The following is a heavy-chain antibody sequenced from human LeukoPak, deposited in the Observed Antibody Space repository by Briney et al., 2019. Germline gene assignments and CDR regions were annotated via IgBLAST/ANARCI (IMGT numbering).Heavy chain of an antibody. CDR2: ISGSGGST. D-gene: IGHD6-6*01. CDR1: GFTFSSYA. J-gene: IGHJ4*02. CDR3: AKDSIAGDY. Sequence: PGGSLRLSCAASGFTFSSYAKSWVRQAPGKGLEWVSAISGSGGSTYYADSVKGRFIISRDNSKNTLYLQMNSLRAEDTAVYHCAKDSIAGDYWGQGTLVTVSS. V-gene: IGHV3-23*01.